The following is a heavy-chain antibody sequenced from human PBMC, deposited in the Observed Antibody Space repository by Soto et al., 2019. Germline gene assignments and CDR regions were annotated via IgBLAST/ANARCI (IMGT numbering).Heavy chain of an antibody. J-gene: IGHJ4*02. Sequence: PGGSLRLSCSVSGFPFSNYAMSWVRQAPGKGLEWVSSISSSSSYIYYADSVKGRFTISRDNSKNTLYLQMNSLRAEDTAVYYCAKDLSRGRNTFDYWGQGTLVTVSS. CDR3: AKDLSRGRNTFDY. CDR2: ISSSSSYI. D-gene: IGHD1-1*01. V-gene: IGHV3-23*01. CDR1: GFPFSNYA.